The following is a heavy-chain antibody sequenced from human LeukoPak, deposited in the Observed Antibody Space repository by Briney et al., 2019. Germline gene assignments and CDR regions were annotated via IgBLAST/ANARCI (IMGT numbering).Heavy chain of an antibody. D-gene: IGHD6-19*01. CDR3: ARQVGYSSGWYYFDY. CDR2: IYYSGST. V-gene: IGHV4-59*08. J-gene: IGHJ4*02. CDR1: GGSISSYY. Sequence: PSETLSLTCTVSGGSISSYYWSWIRQPPGKGLEGIGYIYYSGSTNYNPSLKSRVTISVDTSKNQFSLKLSSVTAADTAVYYCARQVGYSSGWYYFDYWGQGTLVTVSS.